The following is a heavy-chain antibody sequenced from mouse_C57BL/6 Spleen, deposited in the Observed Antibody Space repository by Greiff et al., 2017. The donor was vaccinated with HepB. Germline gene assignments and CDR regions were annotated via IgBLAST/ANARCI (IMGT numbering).Heavy chain of an antibody. CDR1: GYSITSGYY. D-gene: IGHD2-4*01. V-gene: IGHV3-6*01. CDR3: ARGGPLYYHYYAGEGFAY. CDR2: ISYDGSN. Sequence: EVKLQESGPGLVKPSQSLSLTCSVTGYSITSGYYWNWIRQFPGNKLEWMGYISYDGSNNYNPSLKNRISITRDTSKNQFFLKLNSVTTEDTATYYCARGGPLYYHYYAGEGFAYWGQRTLVTVSA. J-gene: IGHJ3*01.